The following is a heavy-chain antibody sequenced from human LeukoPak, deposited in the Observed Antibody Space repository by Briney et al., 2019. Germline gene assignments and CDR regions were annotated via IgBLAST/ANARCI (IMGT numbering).Heavy chain of an antibody. J-gene: IGHJ4*02. Sequence: SVKVSCKASGGTLSSYAISWVRQAPGQGLEWMGGIIPIFGTANYAQKFQGRVTITADESTSTAYMELSSLRSEDTAVYYCAYYGSGSYYSPFDYWGQGTLVTVSS. CDR3: AYYGSGSYYSPFDY. CDR2: IIPIFGTA. V-gene: IGHV1-69*01. D-gene: IGHD3-10*01. CDR1: GGTLSSYA.